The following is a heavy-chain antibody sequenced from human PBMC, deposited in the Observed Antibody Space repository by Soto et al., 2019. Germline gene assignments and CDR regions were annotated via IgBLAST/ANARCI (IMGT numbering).Heavy chain of an antibody. CDR1: GYTFTGYY. CDR2: INPNSGGT. D-gene: IGHD1-26*01. J-gene: IGHJ3*02. V-gene: IGHV1-2*04. Sequence: ASVKVSCKASGYTFTGYYMHWVRQAPGQGLEWMGWINPNSGGTNYAQKFQGWVTMTRDTSISTAYMELSRLRSDDTAVYYCAGVGGIVGATFFAFDIWGQGTMVTVSS. CDR3: AGVGGIVGATFFAFDI.